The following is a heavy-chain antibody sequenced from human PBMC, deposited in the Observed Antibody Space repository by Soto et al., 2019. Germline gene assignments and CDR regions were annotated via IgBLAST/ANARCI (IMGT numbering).Heavy chain of an antibody. D-gene: IGHD1-1*01. Sequence: GGSLRLSCAASGFTFSSYSMSWIRQAPGKGLEWVSAISGSGGSTYYADSVKGLYIISRVNSKNTLYLQMNSRRAEDRAVYYCAWRPSGMGLDPWGQGTLVTVSS. CDR3: AWRPSGMGLDP. J-gene: IGHJ5*02. V-gene: IGHV3-23*01. CDR1: GFTFSSYS. CDR2: ISGSGGST.